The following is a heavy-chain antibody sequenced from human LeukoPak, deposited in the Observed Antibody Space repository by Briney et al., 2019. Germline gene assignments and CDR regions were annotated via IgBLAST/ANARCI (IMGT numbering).Heavy chain of an antibody. D-gene: IGHD4-17*01. CDR2: IKEDGSER. CDR3: ARDRDYAFGS. Sequence: GGSLRLSCEGSAFIFSGHWMNWVRQTPGKGLEWVASIKEDGSERQYVDSVKGRFSISRDNTKGSLYLQMNSLRDEDTAVYYCARDRDYAFGSWGQGTLVTVSS. V-gene: IGHV3-7*01. J-gene: IGHJ4*02. CDR1: AFIFSGHW.